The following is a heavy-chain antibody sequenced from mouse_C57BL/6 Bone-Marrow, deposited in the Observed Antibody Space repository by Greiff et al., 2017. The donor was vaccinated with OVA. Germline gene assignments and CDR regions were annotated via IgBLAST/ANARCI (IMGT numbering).Heavy chain of an antibody. CDR1: GFNIKDDY. CDR2: IDPENGDT. CDR3: TGVYDGYYGRLNFAY. V-gene: IGHV14-4*01. J-gene: IGHJ3*01. D-gene: IGHD2-3*01. Sequence: VQLQQSGAELVRPGASVKLSCTASGFNIKDDYMHWVKQRPEQGLEWIGWIDPENGDTEYASKFQGKATITADTSSNTAYLQLSSLTSEDTAVYYCTGVYDGYYGRLNFAYWGQGTLVTVSA.